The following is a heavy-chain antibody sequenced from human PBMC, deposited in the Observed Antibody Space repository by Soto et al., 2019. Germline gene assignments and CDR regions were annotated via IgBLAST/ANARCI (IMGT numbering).Heavy chain of an antibody. V-gene: IGHV3-23*01. D-gene: IGHD1-26*01. CDR2: ISGSGFKK. CDR3: AKNQGVELVPLATVDWFNP. Sequence: GGSLRLSCAASGFIIGNFGMSWVRQAPGKGLEWISYISGSGFKKYYADSVKGRFTISRDNSKSTVYLELNNLSAEDTAVYHCAKNQGVELVPLATVDWFNPWGQGSVVTVSS. CDR1: GFIIGNFG. J-gene: IGHJ5*02.